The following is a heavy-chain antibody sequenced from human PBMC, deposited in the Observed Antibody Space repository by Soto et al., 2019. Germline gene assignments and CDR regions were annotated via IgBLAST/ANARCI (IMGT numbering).Heavy chain of an antibody. Sequence: ASVKVSCKASGYTFNSYAMHWVRQAPGQRHEWMGWIKAGKGKKKYSQKFQGRVTITRDTSASTAYMELSSLRSEDTAVYYCARDQEFCHYWGQGTLVTSPQ. CDR2: IKAGKGKK. V-gene: IGHV1-3*01. CDR3: ARDQEFCHY. CDR1: GYTFNSYA. J-gene: IGHJ4*02. D-gene: IGHD3-16*01.